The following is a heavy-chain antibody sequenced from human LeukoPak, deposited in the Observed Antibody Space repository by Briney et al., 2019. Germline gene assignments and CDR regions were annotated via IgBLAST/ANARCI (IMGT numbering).Heavy chain of an antibody. V-gene: IGHV4-34*01. Sequence: SETLSLTCAVYGGSFSGYYWSWIRQPPGKGLEWIGEINHSGSTNYNPSLKSRVTISVDTSKNQFSLKLSSVTAADTAVYYCARQRGVIVVVPAAPKTYSRWFDPWGQGTLVTVSS. J-gene: IGHJ5*02. CDR1: GGSFSGYY. CDR2: INHSGST. D-gene: IGHD2-2*01. CDR3: ARQRGVIVVVPAAPKTYSRWFDP.